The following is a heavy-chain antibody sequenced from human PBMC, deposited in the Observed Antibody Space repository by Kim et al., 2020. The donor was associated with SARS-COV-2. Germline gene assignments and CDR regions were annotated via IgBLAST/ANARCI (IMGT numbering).Heavy chain of an antibody. D-gene: IGHD3-22*01. V-gene: IGHV4-31*03. CDR3: ARAPIVVVITHFDY. CDR2: IYYSGST. J-gene: IGHJ4*02. CDR1: GGSISSGGYY. Sequence: SETLSLTYTVSGGSISSGGYYWSWIRQHPGKGLEWIGYIYYSGSTYYNPSLKSRVTISVDTSKNQFSLKLSSVTAADTAVYYCARAPIVVVITHFDYWGQGTLVTVSS.